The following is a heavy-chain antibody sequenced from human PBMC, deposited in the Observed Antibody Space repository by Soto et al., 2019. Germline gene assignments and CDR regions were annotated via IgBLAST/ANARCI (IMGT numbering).Heavy chain of an antibody. Sequence: SEPLSLTCAVSGGSISSSNWWSWVRQPPGKGLEWIGEIYHSGSTNYNPSLKSRVTISVDKSKNQFSLKLSSVTAADTAVYYCARDEGATRQNWFDPWGQGTLVTVSS. V-gene: IGHV4-4*02. J-gene: IGHJ5*02. CDR2: IYHSGST. CDR1: GGSISSSNW. CDR3: ARDEGATRQNWFDP. D-gene: IGHD1-26*01.